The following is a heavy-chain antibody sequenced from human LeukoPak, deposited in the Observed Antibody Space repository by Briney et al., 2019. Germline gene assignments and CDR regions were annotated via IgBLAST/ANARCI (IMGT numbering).Heavy chain of an antibody. J-gene: IGHJ3*02. D-gene: IGHD3-22*01. V-gene: IGHV5-51*01. CDR1: GYSFTSYW. CDR3: ARPGKVDSSGYFLSDDAFDI. Sequence: GESLKISCKGSGYSFTSYWIGWVRQMPGKGLEWMGIIYPGDSDTRYSPSFQGQVTISADKSISTAYLQWSSLKASDTAMYYCARPGKVDSSGYFLSDDAFDIWGQGTMVTVSS. CDR2: IYPGDSDT.